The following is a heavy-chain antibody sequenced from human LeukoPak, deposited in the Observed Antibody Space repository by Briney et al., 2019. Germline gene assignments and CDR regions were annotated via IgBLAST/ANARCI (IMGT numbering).Heavy chain of an antibody. J-gene: IGHJ3*02. Sequence: PSETLSLTCTVSSGSISSYYWSWIRQPPGKGLEWIGYIYYGGSTNYNPSLKSRVTISVDTSKNQFSLKLSSVTAADTAVYYCARDYLLEGDIGGHDAFDIWGQGTVVTVSS. CDR3: ARDYLLEGDIGGHDAFDI. CDR1: SGSISSYY. CDR2: IYYGGST. V-gene: IGHV4-59*01. D-gene: IGHD2-15*01.